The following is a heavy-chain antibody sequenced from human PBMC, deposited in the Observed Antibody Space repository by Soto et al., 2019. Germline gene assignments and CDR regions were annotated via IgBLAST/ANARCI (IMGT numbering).Heavy chain of an antibody. CDR1: RTSISRAGYS. J-gene: IGHJ5*02. Sequence: TLSLTCAAPRTSISRAGYSWSWIRQPPGKGLEWIGYIYHSGSTYYNPSLKSRVTISVDRSKNQFSLKLSSVTAADTAVYYCARVPDRWGQGTLVTVS. CDR2: IYHSGST. D-gene: IGHD2-2*01. V-gene: IGHV4-30-2*01. CDR3: ARVPDR.